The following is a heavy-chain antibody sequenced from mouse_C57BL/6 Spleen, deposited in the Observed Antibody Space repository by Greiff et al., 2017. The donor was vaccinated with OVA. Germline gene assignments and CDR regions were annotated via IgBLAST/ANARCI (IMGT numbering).Heavy chain of an antibody. CDR1: GYTFTSYG. CDR3: ARSPDYDGSSYGFAY. V-gene: IGHV1-81*01. CDR2: IYPRSGNT. J-gene: IGHJ3*01. Sequence: QVQLKESGAELARPGASVKLSCKASGYTFTSYGISWVKQRTGQGLEWIGEIYPRSGNTYYNEKFKGKATLTADKSSSTAYMELRSLTSEDSAVYFCARSPDYDGSSYGFAYWGQGTLVTVSA. D-gene: IGHD1-1*01.